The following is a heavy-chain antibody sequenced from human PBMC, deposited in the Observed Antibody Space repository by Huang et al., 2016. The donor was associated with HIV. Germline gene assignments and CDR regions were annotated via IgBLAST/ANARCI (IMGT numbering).Heavy chain of an antibody. V-gene: IGHV3-48*01. Sequence: EVQLVESGGGLAQPGGSLRLSCAAIGFSFSPYSMNWVRQAPGKGLEWLEYITGYGGTIHYADAVKGRFTISRDNAQKSLFLQMSSLTADDTTVYYCAREGREAGRPFDSWGRGTLVIVSA. CDR1: GFSFSPYS. CDR2: ITGYGGTI. J-gene: IGHJ4*02. CDR3: AREGREAGRPFDS.